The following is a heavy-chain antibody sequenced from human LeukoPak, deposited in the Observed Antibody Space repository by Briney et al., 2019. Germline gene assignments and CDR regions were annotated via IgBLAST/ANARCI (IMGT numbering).Heavy chain of an antibody. J-gene: IGHJ3*02. CDR2: IYYSGST. CDR3: ASHGQWMATISDAFDI. CDR1: GGSISDYY. D-gene: IGHD5-24*01. Sequence: PSETLSLACTVSGGSISDYYWSWIRQPPGKGLEWIGYIYYSGSTNYNPSLKSRVTISVDKSKNQFSLKLSSVTAADTAVYYCASHGQWMATISDAFDIWGQGTMVSVSS. V-gene: IGHV4-59*12.